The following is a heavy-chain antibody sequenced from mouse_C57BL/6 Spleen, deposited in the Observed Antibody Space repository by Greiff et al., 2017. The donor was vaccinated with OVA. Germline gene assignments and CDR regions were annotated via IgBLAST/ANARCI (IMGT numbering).Heavy chain of an antibody. V-gene: IGHV1-61*01. CDR3: ARKANYGSSTWYFDV. CDR2: IYPSDSET. D-gene: IGHD1-1*01. Sequence: QVQLKQPGAELVRPGSSVKLSCKASGYTFTSYWMDWVKQRPGQGLEWIGNIYPSDSETHYNQKFKDKATLTVDKSSSTAYMQLSSLTSEDSAVYYCARKANYGSSTWYFDVWGTGTTVTVSS. CDR1: GYTFTSYW. J-gene: IGHJ1*03.